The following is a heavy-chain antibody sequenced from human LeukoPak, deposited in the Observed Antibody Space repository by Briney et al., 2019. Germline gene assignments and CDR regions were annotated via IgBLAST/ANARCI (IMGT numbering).Heavy chain of an antibody. CDR3: ARGLDDILTGYVEENWFDP. V-gene: IGHV4-34*01. D-gene: IGHD3-9*01. CDR1: GGSFSGYY. J-gene: IGHJ5*02. Sequence: SETLSLTCAVYGGSFSGYYWSWIRQPPGKRLEWIGEINHSGSTNYNPSLKSRVTISVDTSKNQFSLKLSSVTAADTAVYYCARGLDDILTGYVEENWFDPWGQGTLVTVSS. CDR2: INHSGST.